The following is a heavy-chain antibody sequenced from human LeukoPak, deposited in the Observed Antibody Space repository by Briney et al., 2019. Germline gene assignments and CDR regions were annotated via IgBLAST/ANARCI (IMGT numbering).Heavy chain of an antibody. V-gene: IGHV4-61*05. CDR3: ARGRPNSSGYPEYNWFDP. CDR1: GGSISNTFDY. J-gene: IGHJ5*02. Sequence: SETLSLTCAVSGGSISNTFDYWGWIRQPPGKGLEWIGYIYYSGSTNYNPSLKSRVTISVDTSKNQFSLKLSSVTAADTAVYYCARGRPNSSGYPEYNWFDPWGQGTLVTVSS. CDR2: IYYSGST. D-gene: IGHD3-22*01.